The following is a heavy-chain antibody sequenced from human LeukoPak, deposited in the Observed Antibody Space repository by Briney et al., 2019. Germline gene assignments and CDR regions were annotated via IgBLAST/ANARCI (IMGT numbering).Heavy chain of an antibody. D-gene: IGHD6-13*01. CDR3: VRGPNSSSWYGSEYFQH. J-gene: IGHJ1*01. Sequence: GGSLRLSCAASGFTFSSSWMHWVRQAPGKGLVWVSRIKSDGTVTTDADSVKGRFTISRDNAKNTLYLQMNSLRVEDTAVYYCVRGPNSSSWYGSEYFQHWGQGTLVTVSS. CDR2: IKSDGTVT. V-gene: IGHV3-74*01. CDR1: GFTFSSSW.